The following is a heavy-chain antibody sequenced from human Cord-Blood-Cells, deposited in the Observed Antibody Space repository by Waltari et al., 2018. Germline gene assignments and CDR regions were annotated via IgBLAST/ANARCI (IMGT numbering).Heavy chain of an antibody. CDR2: INAGKGNT. D-gene: IGHD3-9*01. J-gene: IGHJ4*02. V-gene: IGHV1-3*01. CDR1: GYTFTSYA. CDR3: ARGRGYYDILTGYYDY. Sequence: QVQLVQSGAEVTKPGASVKVSCKVSGYTFTSYAMHWARQAPGTRLEWMGWINAGKGNTKYSQKFQGSVTITRDPSASTAYMELSSLRSEDTAVYYCARGRGYYDILTGYYDYWGQGTLVTVSS.